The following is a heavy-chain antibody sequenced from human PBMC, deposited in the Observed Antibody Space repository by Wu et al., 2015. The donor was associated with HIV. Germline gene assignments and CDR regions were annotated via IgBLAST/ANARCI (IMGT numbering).Heavy chain of an antibody. D-gene: IGHD3-10*01. CDR2: ITPNSGGT. CDR1: GYTFTSYY. J-gene: IGHJ3*02. CDR3: VRGARGMPKGAFDI. V-gene: IGHV1-2*02. Sequence: QVQLVQSGAEMKKPGASVKVSCKASGYTFTSYYLHWVRQAPGQGLQWVAWITPNSGGTNSAQMFQGRVTLTRDTSISTAYLELTSLTSDDTAVYYCVRGARGMPKGAFDIWGQGTLVIVSS.